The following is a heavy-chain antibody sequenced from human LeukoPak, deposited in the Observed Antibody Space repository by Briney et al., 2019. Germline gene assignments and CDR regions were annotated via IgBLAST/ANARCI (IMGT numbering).Heavy chain of an antibody. V-gene: IGHV1-2*02. J-gene: IGHJ5*02. CDR1: GGTFSSYA. D-gene: IGHD1-7*01. Sequence: GASVKVCCKASGGTFSSYAISWVRPAPGQGLEWMGWINPNSGGTNYAQKFQGRVPMTRDTSISTAYMELSRLRSDDTAVYYCARENRITGTTTWGQGTLVTVSS. CDR2: INPNSGGT. CDR3: ARENRITGTTT.